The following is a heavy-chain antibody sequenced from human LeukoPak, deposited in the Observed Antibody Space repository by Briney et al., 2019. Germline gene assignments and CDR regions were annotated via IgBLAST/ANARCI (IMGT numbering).Heavy chain of an antibody. Sequence: ASVKVSCKASGYTFTGYYMHWVRQAPGQGLGWMGWINPNSGGTNYAQKFQGRVTMTRDTSISTAYMELSRLRSDDTAVYYCARAYYYDSSGYAEYFQHWGQGTLVTVSS. CDR3: ARAYYYDSSGYAEYFQH. D-gene: IGHD3-22*01. J-gene: IGHJ1*01. CDR2: INPNSGGT. CDR1: GYTFTGYY. V-gene: IGHV1-2*02.